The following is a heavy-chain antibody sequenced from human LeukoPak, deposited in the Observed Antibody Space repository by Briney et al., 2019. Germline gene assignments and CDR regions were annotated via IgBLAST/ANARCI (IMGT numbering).Heavy chain of an antibody. Sequence: KPSETLSLTCTVYGGSISSYYLSWIRQPPGKGLEWIGYIYYSGSTNYNPSLKSRVTISVDTSKNQFSLKLSSVTAADTAVYYCARGPDRAEAFDMWGQGTMVTVSS. CDR3: ARGPDRAEAFDM. V-gene: IGHV4-59*01. CDR1: GGSISSYY. D-gene: IGHD3-10*01. CDR2: IYYSGST. J-gene: IGHJ3*02.